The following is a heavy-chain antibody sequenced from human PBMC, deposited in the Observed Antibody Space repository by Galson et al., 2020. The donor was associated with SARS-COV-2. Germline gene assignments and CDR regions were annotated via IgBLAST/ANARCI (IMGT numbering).Heavy chain of an antibody. CDR2: ISYDGSTE. CDR3: AKETTIDNYYSHGMDV. CDR1: GFSFNSYD. J-gene: IGHJ6*02. D-gene: IGHD2-21*02. Sequence: PGGSLRLSCAASGFSFNSYDMHWVRQAPGQGLEWVALISYDGSTEHYGDSVKGRFAISRDNSKNTLYLQLNNLRGEDMAVYYCAKETTIDNYYSHGMDVWGQGTTVTVSS. V-gene: IGHV3-30*18.